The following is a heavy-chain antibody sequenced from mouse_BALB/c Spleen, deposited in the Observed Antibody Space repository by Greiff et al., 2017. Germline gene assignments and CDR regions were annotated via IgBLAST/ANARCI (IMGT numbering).Heavy chain of an antibody. J-gene: IGHJ3*01. V-gene: IGHV5-6-2*01. Sequence: DVKLVESGGGLVKLGGSLKLSCAASGFTFSSYYMSWVRQTPEKRLELVAAINSNGGSTYYPDTVKGRFTISRDNAKNTLYLQMSSLKSEDTALYYCARHGYGNGFAYWGQGTLVTVSA. D-gene: IGHD2-1*01. CDR1: GFTFSSYY. CDR3: ARHGYGNGFAY. CDR2: INSNGGST.